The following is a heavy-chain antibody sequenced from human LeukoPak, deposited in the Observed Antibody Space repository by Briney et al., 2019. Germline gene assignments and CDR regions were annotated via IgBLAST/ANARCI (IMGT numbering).Heavy chain of an antibody. D-gene: IGHD3-10*01. CDR1: GFIFSSYA. V-gene: IGHV3-23*01. J-gene: IGHJ6*02. Sequence: PGGSLRLSCGASGFIFSSYAMSWVRQAPGKGLEWVSAISGSGGSTYYADSVKGRFTISRDNSKNTLYLQMNSLRVEDTAVYYCAKDKIPRGYYGMDVWGQGTTVTVSS. CDR2: ISGSGGST. CDR3: AKDKIPRGYYGMDV.